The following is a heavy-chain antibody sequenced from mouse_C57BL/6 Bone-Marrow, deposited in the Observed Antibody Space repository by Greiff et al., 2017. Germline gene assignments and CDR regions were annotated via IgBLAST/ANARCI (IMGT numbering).Heavy chain of an antibody. J-gene: IGHJ3*01. CDR2: IDPENGDT. D-gene: IGHD1-1*01. Sequence: VQLQQSGAELVRPGASVQLSCTASGFNIKDDYMHWVKQRPEQGLEWIGWIDPENGDTEYASKFQGKATITADTSSNTAYLQLSSLTSEDTAVYYCTYGSSFPFAYWGQGTLVTVSA. V-gene: IGHV14-4*01. CDR3: TYGSSFPFAY. CDR1: GFNIKDDY.